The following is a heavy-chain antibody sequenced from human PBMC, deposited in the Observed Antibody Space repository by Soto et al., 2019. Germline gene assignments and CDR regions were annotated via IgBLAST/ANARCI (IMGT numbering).Heavy chain of an antibody. Sequence: XETLSLNCAVYGGSSTNYYWSWIRQPPEKGLEWIGEINPSGRTNYNPSLKSRLTISVDTSKNQFSLKLTSVTVADTAVYYCARQFPPGGGPVYWGQGTLVTVSS. J-gene: IGHJ4*02. V-gene: IGHV4-34*01. CDR2: INPSGRT. D-gene: IGHD1-26*01. CDR3: ARQFPPGGGPVY. CDR1: GGSSTNYY.